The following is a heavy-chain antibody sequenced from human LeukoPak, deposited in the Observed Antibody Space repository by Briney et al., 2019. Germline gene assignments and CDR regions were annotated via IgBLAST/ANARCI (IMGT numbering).Heavy chain of an antibody. CDR3: AREVLYYDILTGYSSDNWSDP. D-gene: IGHD3-9*01. J-gene: IGHJ5*02. CDR2: INSDGRST. CDR1: GFTFSSYW. V-gene: IGHV3-74*01. Sequence: GGSLRLSCAASGFTFSSYWMHWVRQAPGKGLVWVSRINSDGRSTSYADSVKGRFTISRDNAKNTLYLQMNSLRAEDTAVYYCAREVLYYDILTGYSSDNWSDPWGQGTLVTVSS.